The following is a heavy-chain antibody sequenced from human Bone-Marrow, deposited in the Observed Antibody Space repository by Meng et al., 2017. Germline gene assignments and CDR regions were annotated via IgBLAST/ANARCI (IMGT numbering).Heavy chain of an antibody. CDR3: ARLEYYYDSSGYYYAGAFDI. Sequence: GEVLKISWKGSGYSFTCYWIGWVRERPGKGLEGRGINYPGDSDTRYSPSFQGQVTISDDKSISTAYLQWSSLKASDTAMYYCARLEYYYDSSGYYYAGAFDIWGQGTMVTVSS. D-gene: IGHD3-22*01. J-gene: IGHJ3*02. CDR1: GYSFTCYW. V-gene: IGHV5-51*01. CDR2: NYPGDSDT.